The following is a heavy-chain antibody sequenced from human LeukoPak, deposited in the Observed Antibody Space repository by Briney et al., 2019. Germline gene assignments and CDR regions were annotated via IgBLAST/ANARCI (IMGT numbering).Heavy chain of an antibody. V-gene: IGHV4-59*01. D-gene: IGHD5-24*01. CDR2: IYYSGST. Sequence: SETLSLTCTVSGGSISIDYWSWIRQPPGKGLEWIGYIYYSGSTNYNPSLKSRVTISGDTSKNQFSLKLSSVTAADTAVYYCARGDGYNEGYFNYWGQGTLVTVSS. J-gene: IGHJ4*02. CDR1: GGSISIDY. CDR3: ARGDGYNEGYFNY.